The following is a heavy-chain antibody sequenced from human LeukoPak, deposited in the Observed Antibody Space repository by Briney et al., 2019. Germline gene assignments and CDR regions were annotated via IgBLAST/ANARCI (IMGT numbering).Heavy chain of an antibody. D-gene: IGHD4-23*01. CDR2: IYSGGST. V-gene: IGHV3-66*01. CDR1: GFTFSSYA. Sequence: GGSLRLSCAASGFTFSSYAMHWVRQAPGKGLEWVSVIYSGGSTYYADSVKGRFTISRDNSKNTLYLQMNSLRAEDTAVYYCARDRAVVTPRNYYYYYGMDVWGQGTTVTVSS. CDR3: ARDRAVVTPRNYYYYYGMDV. J-gene: IGHJ6*02.